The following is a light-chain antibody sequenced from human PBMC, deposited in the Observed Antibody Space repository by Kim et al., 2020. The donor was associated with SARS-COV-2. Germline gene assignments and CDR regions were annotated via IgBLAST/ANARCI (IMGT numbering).Light chain of an antibody. Sequence: SVSPGQGATLSCRASQSISSNLAWFQQKPGQSPRLLICGASTRATGVPARFSGSGVGTDFTLTISSLRSEDFAIYYCQQYNDWPRTFGQGTKLEI. CDR3: QQYNDWPRT. J-gene: IGKJ2*01. CDR1: QSISSN. CDR2: GAS. V-gene: IGKV3-15*01.